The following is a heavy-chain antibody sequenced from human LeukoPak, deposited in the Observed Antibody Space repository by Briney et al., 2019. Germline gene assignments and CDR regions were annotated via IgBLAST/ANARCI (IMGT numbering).Heavy chain of an antibody. CDR2: INPNSGGT. V-gene: IGHV1-2*02. J-gene: IGHJ4*02. D-gene: IGHD2-2*01. Sequence: ASVKVSCKASGYTFTCYHMHWVRQAPGQGLEWMGWINPNSGGTNYAQNFQGRITMPRDTSISTAYMELSRLRSDDTAVYYCARVLVPAAMEYWGQGTLVTVSS. CDR3: ARVLVPAAMEY. CDR1: GYTFTCYH.